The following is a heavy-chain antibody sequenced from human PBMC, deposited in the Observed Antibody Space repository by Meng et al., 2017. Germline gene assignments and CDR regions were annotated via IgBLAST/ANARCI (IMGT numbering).Heavy chain of an antibody. D-gene: IGHD6-19*01. CDR2: ISGSGGST. CDR3: AKDAVAGTISAGGY. V-gene: IGHV3-23*01. J-gene: IGHJ4*02. Sequence: GESLKISCAASGFTFSSYAMSWVRQAPGKGLEWVSVISGSGGSTYYADSVKGRFTISRDNSKNTLYLQMNSLRAEATAVYYCAKDAVAGTISAGGYWGQGTLVTVSS. CDR1: GFTFSSYA.